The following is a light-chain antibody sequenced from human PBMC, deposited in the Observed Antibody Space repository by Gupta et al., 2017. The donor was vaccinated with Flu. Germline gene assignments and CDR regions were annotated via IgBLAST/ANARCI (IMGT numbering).Light chain of an antibody. CDR1: SSNIGNNA. J-gene: IGLJ1*01. V-gene: IGLV1-36*01. CDR3: AAWDDSLNGYV. Sequence: QSVLTQPPSVSEAPRQRVTISCSGSSSNIGNNAVNWYQQLPGKAPKLLIYYDDLLPSGVSDRLSGSKSGTSASLAISGLQSEDEADYCCAAWDDSLNGYVFGTGTKVTVL. CDR2: YDD.